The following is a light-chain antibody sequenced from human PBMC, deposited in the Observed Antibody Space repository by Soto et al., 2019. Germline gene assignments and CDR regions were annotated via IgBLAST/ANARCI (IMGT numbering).Light chain of an antibody. CDR1: QSVSSY. V-gene: IGKV3-11*01. CDR3: QQRSNWPLLT. J-gene: IGKJ4*01. Sequence: EMVLTQSPATLSLSPGERATLSCRASQSVSSYLAWYQQKPGQAPRLLIYDASNRATGIPARFSGSGSGPDFTLTISSLEPEDFAVYYCQQRSNWPLLTFGGGTKVEIK. CDR2: DAS.